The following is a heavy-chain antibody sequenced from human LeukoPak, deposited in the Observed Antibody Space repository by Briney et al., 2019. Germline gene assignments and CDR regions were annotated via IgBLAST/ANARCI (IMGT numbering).Heavy chain of an antibody. CDR3: ARGGSTWYAFDI. CDR2: IYASGTT. CDR1: GASVSSGGYY. V-gene: IGHV4-61*02. Sequence: SETLSLTCTVSGASVSSGGYYWSWIRQPAGKGLDWIGRIYASGTTNYSPSLKSRVTMSVDTAKNQFSLNLSSVTAADTAVYYCARGGSTWYAFDIWGQGTMVTVSS. D-gene: IGHD6-13*01. J-gene: IGHJ3*02.